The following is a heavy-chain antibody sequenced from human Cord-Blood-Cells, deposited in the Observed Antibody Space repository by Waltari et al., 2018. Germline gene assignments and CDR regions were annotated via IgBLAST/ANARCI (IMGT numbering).Heavy chain of an antibody. V-gene: IGHV4-39*01. Sequence: QLQLQESGPGLVKPSETLSLTCTVSGGSISSSSYYWGWIRQPPGKGLEWIGSIYYSGSTYYNPSLKSRVTISVDTSKNQFSLKLSSVTAADTAVYYCARLLYSNYYYYYYMDVWGKGTTVTVSS. J-gene: IGHJ6*03. CDR1: GGSISSSSYY. CDR3: ARLLYSNYYYYYYMDV. CDR2: IYYSGST. D-gene: IGHD4-4*01.